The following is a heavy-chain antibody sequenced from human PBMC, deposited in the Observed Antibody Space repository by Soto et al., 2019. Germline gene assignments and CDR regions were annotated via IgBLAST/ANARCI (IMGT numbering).Heavy chain of an antibody. D-gene: IGHD2-15*01. J-gene: IGHJ3*02. Sequence: SVKVSCTASGGTFSSYAISCVRQAPEQGLEWMGGIIPIFGTANYAQKFQGRVTITADESTSTAYMELSSLRSEDTAVYYCAREHCSGGSCYVGYAFDIWGQGTMVTVSS. CDR2: IIPIFGTA. CDR1: GGTFSSYA. CDR3: AREHCSGGSCYVGYAFDI. V-gene: IGHV1-69*13.